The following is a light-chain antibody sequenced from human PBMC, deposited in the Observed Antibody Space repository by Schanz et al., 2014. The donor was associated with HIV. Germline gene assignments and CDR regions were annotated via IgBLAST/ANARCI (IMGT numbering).Light chain of an antibody. CDR2: AAS. CDR3: QQYNGLSPFT. CDR1: QSISTY. Sequence: DIQMTQSPSSLSASVGDRVTITCRASQSISTYLNWYQQKPGRAPNLLIFAASSLQSGVPSRFSGSGSGTEFTLTISSLQPDDLATYYCQQYNGLSPFTFGQGTKLEIK. J-gene: IGKJ2*01. V-gene: IGKV1-39*01.